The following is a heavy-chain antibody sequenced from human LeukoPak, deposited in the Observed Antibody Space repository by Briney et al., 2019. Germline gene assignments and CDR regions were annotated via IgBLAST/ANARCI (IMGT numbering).Heavy chain of an antibody. D-gene: IGHD6-19*01. Sequence: GGSLRLSCAASGFTVSSNYMSWVRQAPGKGLEWISYISTSSTTIYYADSVKGRFTISRDNAKNSLYLQMDSLRAEDTAVYYCARQAGGWSDYWGQGTLVTVSS. CDR2: ISTSSTTI. V-gene: IGHV3-48*01. CDR3: ARQAGGWSDY. J-gene: IGHJ4*02. CDR1: GFTVSSNY.